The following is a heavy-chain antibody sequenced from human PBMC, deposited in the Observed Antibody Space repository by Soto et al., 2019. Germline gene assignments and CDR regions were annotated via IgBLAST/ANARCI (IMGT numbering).Heavy chain of an antibody. Sequence: SETLSLTCTVSGGSISSYYWSWIRQPPGKGLEWIGYIYYSGSTNYNPSLKSRVTISVDTSKNQFSLKLSSVTAADTAVYYCVATHYYDSSGYQGAFDIWGQGTMVTVSS. CDR2: IYYSGST. CDR1: GGSISSYY. D-gene: IGHD3-22*01. V-gene: IGHV4-59*01. CDR3: VATHYYDSSGYQGAFDI. J-gene: IGHJ3*02.